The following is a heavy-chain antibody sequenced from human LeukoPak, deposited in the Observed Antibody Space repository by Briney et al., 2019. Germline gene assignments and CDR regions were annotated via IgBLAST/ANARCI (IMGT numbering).Heavy chain of an antibody. J-gene: IGHJ3*02. D-gene: IGHD3-22*01. Sequence: GGSLRLSCAASGFTFSSYWMHWVRQAPGKGLECVSTISSNGGRTYYADSVKGRFTISRDNSKNTLYLQMSSLRADDTSVYYCVKDKYYDNSAYRSGAFDIWGQGTMVTVSS. CDR2: ISSNGGRT. V-gene: IGHV3-64D*09. CDR3: VKDKYYDNSAYRSGAFDI. CDR1: GFTFSSYW.